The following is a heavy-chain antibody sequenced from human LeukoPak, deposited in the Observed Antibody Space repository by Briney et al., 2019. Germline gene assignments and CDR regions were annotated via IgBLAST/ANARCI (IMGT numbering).Heavy chain of an antibody. D-gene: IGHD4-4*01. Sequence: PGGSLRLSCAASGFTFSSYWMHWVRQAPGKGLEWVANIKQDGSERHYVDSVKGRFTISRDNAKNSLYLQMNSLRAEDTAVYYCARPRWLQFGPHDSWGQGTLVTVSS. J-gene: IGHJ4*02. CDR1: GFTFSSYW. V-gene: IGHV3-7*01. CDR3: ARPRWLQFGPHDS. CDR2: IKQDGSER.